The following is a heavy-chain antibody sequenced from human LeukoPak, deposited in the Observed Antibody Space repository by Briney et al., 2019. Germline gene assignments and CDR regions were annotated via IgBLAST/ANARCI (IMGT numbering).Heavy chain of an antibody. V-gene: IGHV4-39*01. J-gene: IGHJ3*02. CDR3: ASPRWDAFDI. Sequence: PSETLFLTCTVSGGSISSSSYYWGWIRQPPGKGLEWIGSIYYSGSTYYNPSLKSRVTISVDTSKNQFSLKLSSVTAADTAVYYCASPRWDAFDIWGQGTMVTVSS. D-gene: IGHD3-16*01. CDR2: IYYSGST. CDR1: GGSISSSSYY.